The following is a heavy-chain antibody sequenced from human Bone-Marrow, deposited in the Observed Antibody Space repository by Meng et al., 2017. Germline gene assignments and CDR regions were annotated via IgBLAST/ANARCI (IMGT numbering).Heavy chain of an antibody. CDR2: IYWDDDK. D-gene: IGHD3-9*01. J-gene: IGHJ4*02. CDR3: AHLYYDVLTGHPPHFDY. V-gene: IGHV2-5*05. Sequence: SGPTLVKPTQTLTLTCAFSGFSLTDSGAAVGWIRQPPEKALEWLAIIYWDDDKRYGSSLKSRLSISKDTSKEQVVLTMTNMDPVDTATYYCAHLYYDVLTGHPPHFDYWGQGTLVTVSS. CDR1: GFSLTDSGAA.